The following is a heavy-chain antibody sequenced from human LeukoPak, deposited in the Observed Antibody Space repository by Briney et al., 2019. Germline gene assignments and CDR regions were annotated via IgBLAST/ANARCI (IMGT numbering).Heavy chain of an antibody. J-gene: IGHJ6*02. CDR2: IHPSSGAT. D-gene: IGHD5-18*01. V-gene: IGHV1-2*02. Sequence: GASVKVSCKASGYTLTNYNISWVRQAPGQGLEWMGWIHPSSGATGYAQNFQGRVTMTRDTSISTAYMDLSRLRSDDTAVYYCARNTAPGYGLDAWGQGTPVTVSS. CDR3: ARNTAPGYGLDA. CDR1: GYTLTNYN.